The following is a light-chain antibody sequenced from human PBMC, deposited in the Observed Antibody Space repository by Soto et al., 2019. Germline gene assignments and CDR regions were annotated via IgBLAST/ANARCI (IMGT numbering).Light chain of an antibody. CDR3: QPYDNWLRT. Sequence: EIVMTQSPATLSVSPGERATLSCRASQSVSSNLAWYQQKPGQAPRLLIYGASTRATGIPERFSGIGSGTEFTLPISSLHSETLAVYYCQPYDNWLRTFGQGTKLEIK. CDR2: GAS. V-gene: IGKV3-15*01. CDR1: QSVSSN. J-gene: IGKJ2*01.